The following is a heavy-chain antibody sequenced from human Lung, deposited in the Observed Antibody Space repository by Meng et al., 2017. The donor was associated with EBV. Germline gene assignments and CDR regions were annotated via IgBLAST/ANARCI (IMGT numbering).Heavy chain of an antibody. J-gene: IGHJ4*02. Sequence: QVHVQQWGAGLLNPSEPLSLTCAVYGGSFSGYYWSWIRQPPGKGLEWIGEINHSGSTNYNPSLKSRVTISVDTSKNQFSLKLSSVTAADTAVYYCAREPDSLGYWGQGTLVTVSS. D-gene: IGHD2-21*01. V-gene: IGHV4-34*01. CDR1: GGSFSGYY. CDR2: INHSGST. CDR3: AREPDSLGY.